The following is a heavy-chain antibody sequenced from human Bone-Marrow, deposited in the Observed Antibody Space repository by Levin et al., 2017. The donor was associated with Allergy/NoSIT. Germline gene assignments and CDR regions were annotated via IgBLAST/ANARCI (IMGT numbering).Heavy chain of an antibody. CDR3: ARGQYDGRYYFDY. J-gene: IGHJ4*02. Sequence: PSETLSLTCTVSAGSISSGYNYWSWIRQSPGKGLEWIGYMYSSGSTSYHPSLQSRVSISVDTSKDQFSLKLDSVTAADTAVYYCARGQYDGRYYFDYWGQGTLVTVS. CDR1: AGSISSGYNY. D-gene: IGHD4-11*01. CDR2: MYSSGST. V-gene: IGHV4-30-4*01.